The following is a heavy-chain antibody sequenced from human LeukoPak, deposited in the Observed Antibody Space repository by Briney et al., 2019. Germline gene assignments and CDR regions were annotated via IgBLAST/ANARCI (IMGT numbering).Heavy chain of an antibody. V-gene: IGHV3-33*01. CDR1: GFTFSSYG. D-gene: IGHD3-10*01. CDR3: ARASGPFDY. Sequence: PGGSLRLSCAASGFTFSSYGMHWVRQAPGKGLEWVAVIWYDGSNKFYADSVKGRFTISRDNSKNTLYLQMNSLRAEDTAVYSCARASGPFDYWGQGTLVTVSS. J-gene: IGHJ4*02. CDR2: IWYDGSNK.